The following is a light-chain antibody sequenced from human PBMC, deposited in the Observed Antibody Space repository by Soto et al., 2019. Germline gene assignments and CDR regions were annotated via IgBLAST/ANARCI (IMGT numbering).Light chain of an antibody. CDR2: DAS. Sequence: IRMTQSPSSFSASTGDRVAITCRASQSINNWLAWYQLKPGKAPKLLIYDASTLESGVPSRFSGSGSGTEFTLTISSLQPDDFATYYCQQYASYSPTFGQGTKVDIK. V-gene: IGKV1-5*01. CDR3: QQYASYSPT. CDR1: QSINNW. J-gene: IGKJ1*01.